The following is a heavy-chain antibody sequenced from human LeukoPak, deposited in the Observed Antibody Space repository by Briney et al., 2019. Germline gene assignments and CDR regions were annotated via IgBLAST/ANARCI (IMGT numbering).Heavy chain of an antibody. Sequence: PGGSLRLSCAASGFTFSSYWMSWVRQAPGKGLEWVANIKQDGSEKYYVDSVKGRFTISRDNADNSLFLHMDRLRAEDTAVYYCARSWDYYYYYFDVWGKGTTVTVSS. CDR2: IKQDGSEK. CDR1: GFTFSSYW. CDR3: ARSWDYYYYYFDV. J-gene: IGHJ6*03. D-gene: IGHD1-26*01. V-gene: IGHV3-7*01.